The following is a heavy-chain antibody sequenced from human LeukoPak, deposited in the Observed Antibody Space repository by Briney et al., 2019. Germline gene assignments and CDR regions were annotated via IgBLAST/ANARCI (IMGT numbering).Heavy chain of an antibody. D-gene: IGHD6-19*01. CDR3: ARALTVADYYFDY. J-gene: IGHJ4*02. Sequence: GGSLRLSCAASGFTFSSYWMHWVRQAPGMGLVWVSRINSDGSSTSYADSVKGRFTISRDNAKNTLYLQMNSLRAEDTAVYYCARALTVADYYFDYWGQGTLVTVSS. CDR1: GFTFSSYW. V-gene: IGHV3-74*01. CDR2: INSDGSST.